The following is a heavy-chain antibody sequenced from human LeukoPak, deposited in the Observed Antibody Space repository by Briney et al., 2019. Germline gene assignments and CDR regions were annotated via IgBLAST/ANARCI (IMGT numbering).Heavy chain of an antibody. CDR3: ARDSSGCADY. CDR1: GGSISSSSYY. V-gene: IGHV4-39*07. J-gene: IGHJ4*02. CDR2: IYYSGST. D-gene: IGHD6-6*01. Sequence: SETLSLTCTVSGGSISSSSYYWGWIRQPPGKGLEWIGSIYYSGSTYYNPSLKSRVTISVDTSKNQFSLKLSSVTAADTAVYYCARDSSGCADYWGQGTLVTASS.